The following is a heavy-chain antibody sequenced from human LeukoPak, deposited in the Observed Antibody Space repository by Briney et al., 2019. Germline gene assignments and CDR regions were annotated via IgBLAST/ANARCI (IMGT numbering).Heavy chain of an antibody. Sequence: ASVKVSCKASGYTFTSYDINWVRQATGQGLEWMGWMNPNSGNTGYAQKFQGRVTMTRNTSISTAYMELSSLRSEDTAVYFCARDGSWSSISYSDYWGQGTLVTVSS. CDR3: ARDGSWSSISYSDY. V-gene: IGHV1-8*01. D-gene: IGHD2-2*01. CDR2: MNPNSGNT. CDR1: GYTFTSYD. J-gene: IGHJ4*02.